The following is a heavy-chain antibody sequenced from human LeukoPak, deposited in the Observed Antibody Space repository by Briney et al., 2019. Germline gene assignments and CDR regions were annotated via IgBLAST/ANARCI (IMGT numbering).Heavy chain of an antibody. Sequence: GGSLRLSCAASGFTLSSYSMNWVRQAPGKGLEWVPSISSSSSYIYYADSVKGRFTISRDNAKNSLYLQMNSLRAEDTAVYYCARDYYDSSGWLLGWEEETQKDHAENDYWGQGTLVTVSS. CDR3: ARDYYDSSGWLLGWEEETQKDHAENDY. CDR1: GFTLSSYS. J-gene: IGHJ4*02. D-gene: IGHD3-22*01. V-gene: IGHV3-21*01. CDR2: ISSSSSYI.